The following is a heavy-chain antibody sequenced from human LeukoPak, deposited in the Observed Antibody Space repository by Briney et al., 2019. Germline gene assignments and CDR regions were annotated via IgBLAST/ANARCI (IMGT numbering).Heavy chain of an antibody. CDR3: SRGQDAFKTGY. J-gene: IGHJ4*02. CDR1: GGSVTSGYYY. Sequence: SQTLSLTCTVSGGSVTSGYYYWTWIRQYPGKGLEWIGYIHPSGITDYNPSLESRVTMSLDMSQNQFSLKLTSVTAADTAIYYCSRGQDAFKTGYWGQGTLVTVSS. CDR2: IHPSGIT. D-gene: IGHD5-24*01. V-gene: IGHV4-31*03.